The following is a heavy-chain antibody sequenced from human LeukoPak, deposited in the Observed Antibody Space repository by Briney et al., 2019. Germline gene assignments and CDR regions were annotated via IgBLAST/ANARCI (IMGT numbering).Heavy chain of an antibody. D-gene: IGHD3-22*01. CDR2: IYYSGST. V-gene: IGHV4-30-4*07. J-gene: IGHJ5*02. CDR3: ARDYYDSSGARFDP. Sequence: SETLSLTCAVSGGSISSGGYPWSWIRQPPGKGLEWIGYIYYSGSTYYNPSLKSRVTISVDTSKNQFSLKLSSVTAADTAVYYCARDYYDSSGARFDPWGQGTLVTVSS. CDR1: GGSISSGGYP.